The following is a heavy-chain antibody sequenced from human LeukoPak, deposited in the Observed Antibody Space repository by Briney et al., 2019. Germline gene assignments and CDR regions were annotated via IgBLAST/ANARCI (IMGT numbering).Heavy chain of an antibody. Sequence: SETLSFTCTVSGGSISSSSYYWGWIRQPPGKGLEWIGSIYYSGSTYYNPSLKSRVTISVDTSKNQFSLKLSSVTAADTAVYYCARYCSSTSCYGSVDYWGQGTLVTVSS. CDR3: ARYCSSTSCYGSVDY. D-gene: IGHD2-2*01. V-gene: IGHV4-39*07. J-gene: IGHJ4*02. CDR1: GGSISSSSYY. CDR2: IYYSGST.